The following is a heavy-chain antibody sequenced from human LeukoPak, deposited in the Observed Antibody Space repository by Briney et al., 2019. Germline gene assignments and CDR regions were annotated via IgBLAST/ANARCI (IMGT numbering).Heavy chain of an antibody. V-gene: IGHV1-2*02. CDR1: GYTFIGNY. Sequence: GASVKVSCKASGYTFIGNYIHWVRQAPGQGLEWMGWINPNSGGTFYAQKFQDRVTMTRDTSISTAYLVLGSLRSDDTAVYYCARDYGDYERRYDNWGQGSLVTVSS. CDR2: INPNSGGT. J-gene: IGHJ4*02. D-gene: IGHD4-17*01. CDR3: ARDYGDYERRYDN.